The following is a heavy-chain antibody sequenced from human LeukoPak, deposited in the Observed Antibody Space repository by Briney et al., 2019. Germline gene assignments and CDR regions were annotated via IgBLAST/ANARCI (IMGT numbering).Heavy chain of an antibody. J-gene: IGHJ5*02. Sequence: TGGSLRLSCAASGFTVSSNYMSWVRRAPGKGLEWVSVIYSGGSTYYADSVKGRFSISRDNSKNTLYLQMNSLRAEDTAVYYCAGLDYEAYNWFDPWGQGALVTVSS. CDR2: IYSGGST. CDR3: AGLDYEAYNWFDP. D-gene: IGHD4-17*01. CDR1: GFTVSSNY. V-gene: IGHV3-53*01.